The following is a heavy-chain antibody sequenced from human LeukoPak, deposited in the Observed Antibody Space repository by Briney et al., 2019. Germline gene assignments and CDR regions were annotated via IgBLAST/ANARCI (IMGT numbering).Heavy chain of an antibody. CDR1: GDSVSGNSGT. CDR3: GRGWLKTGIEY. J-gene: IGHJ4*02. D-gene: IGHD5-12*01. CDR2: TCYKSKWYN. Sequence: SQTLSLTCGISGDSVSGNSGTWNWIRQSPSRGLEWLGRTCYKSKWYNDYAVSVKSRITINPDTSNNQFSLQLDSVSPEDTAVYFCGRGWLKTGIEYWGQGTLVIVSS. V-gene: IGHV6-1*01.